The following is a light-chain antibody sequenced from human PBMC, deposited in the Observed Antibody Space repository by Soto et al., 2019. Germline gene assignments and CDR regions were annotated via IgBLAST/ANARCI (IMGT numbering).Light chain of an antibody. CDR3: LQHNTYSWT. V-gene: IGKV1-17*03. Sequence: DIHMSQSPSAMSASVGYRFTITCRASQVISNYLAWFQQKPGKVPKRLIYAASSLQSGVPSRFKGSGSGTEFTLTISSLQPEDFETYFCLQHNTYSWTFGQGTKVDIK. CDR1: QVISNY. CDR2: AAS. J-gene: IGKJ1*01.